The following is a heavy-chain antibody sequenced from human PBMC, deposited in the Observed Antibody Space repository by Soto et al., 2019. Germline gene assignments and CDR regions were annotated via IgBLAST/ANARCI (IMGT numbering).Heavy chain of an antibody. CDR1: GFTFSSYA. V-gene: IGHV3-23*01. J-gene: IGHJ6*03. CDR3: AKVNRYCSSTSCYGGYYMDV. D-gene: IGHD2-2*01. Sequence: LRLSCAASGFTFSSYAMSWVRQAPGKGLEWVSAISGSGGSTYYADSVKGRFTISRDNSKNTLYLQMNSLRAEDTAVYYCAKVNRYCSSTSCYGGYYMDVWGKGTTVTVSS. CDR2: ISGSGGST.